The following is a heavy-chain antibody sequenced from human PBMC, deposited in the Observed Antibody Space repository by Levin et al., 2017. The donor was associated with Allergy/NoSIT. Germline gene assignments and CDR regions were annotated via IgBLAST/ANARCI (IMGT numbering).Heavy chain of an antibody. CDR3: ARDSNWNDGSDYGMDV. Sequence: GESLKISCAASGFTVSSNYMSWVRQAPGKGLEWVSVIYSGGSTYYADSVKGRFTISRDNSKNTLYLQMNSLRAEDTAVYYCARDSNWNDGSDYGMDVWGQGTTVTVSS. CDR1: GFTVSSNY. CDR2: IYSGGST. J-gene: IGHJ6*02. D-gene: IGHD1-1*01. V-gene: IGHV3-53*01.